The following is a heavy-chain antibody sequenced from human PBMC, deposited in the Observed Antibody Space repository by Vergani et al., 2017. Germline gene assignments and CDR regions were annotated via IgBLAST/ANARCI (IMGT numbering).Heavy chain of an antibody. D-gene: IGHD3-3*01. CDR1: GFTFNEYW. Sequence: EVELVESGGGLVQPGGSLRLSCAASGFTFNEYWMHWARQVPGTGLVWVSGMNGDGDTISYADSVKGRFTISRDKAKNTLFLQMNSLRAEDTAVYYCARALKFLFGVVWENWCDPWGQGTLVTVPS. CDR2: MNGDGDTI. V-gene: IGHV3-74*01. J-gene: IGHJ5*02. CDR3: ARALKFLFGVVWENWCDP.